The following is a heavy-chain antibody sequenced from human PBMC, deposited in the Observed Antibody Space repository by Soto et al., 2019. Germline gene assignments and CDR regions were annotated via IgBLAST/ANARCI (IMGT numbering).Heavy chain of an antibody. V-gene: IGHV4-61*01. CDR2: VYRTGIT. Sequence: SETLSLTCRVSGASVSSETHFWTWIRQPPGKGLEWIGYVYRTGITNSNPALTSRVTVXXXXSXNXFXLXXXSVTXADTAFYYCVREDMSGTYYFDYWGPGIQVTVSS. CDR3: VREDMSGTYYFDY. J-gene: IGHJ4*02. CDR1: GASVSSETHF. D-gene: IGHD1-26*01.